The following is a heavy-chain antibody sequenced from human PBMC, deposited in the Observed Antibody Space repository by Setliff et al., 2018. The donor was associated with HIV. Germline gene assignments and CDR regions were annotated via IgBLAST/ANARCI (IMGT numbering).Heavy chain of an antibody. D-gene: IGHD3-10*01. V-gene: IGHV1-18*01. CDR1: GYTFSQYG. J-gene: IGHJ6*02. Sequence: WASVKVSCKSSGYTFSQYGISWVRQAPGQGLEWMGWISTYNGQRNYAQEVQGRVTFTTDTSTSTAYMELRSLRSDDTAVYYCAREGVREPPSNTLYYGMDVWGQGTTVTVSS. CDR2: ISTYNGQR. CDR3: AREGVREPPSNTLYYGMDV.